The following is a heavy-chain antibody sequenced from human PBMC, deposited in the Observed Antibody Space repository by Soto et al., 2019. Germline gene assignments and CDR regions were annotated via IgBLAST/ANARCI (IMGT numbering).Heavy chain of an antibody. CDR3: ASRYLEHCSIDWCSSPYDW. CDR2: IKQDGSEK. V-gene: IGHV3-7*05. CDR1: GLTFSSYW. D-gene: IGHD3-9*01. Sequence: EVQLLESGGGLVQTWGSLRLSCAASGLTFSSYWMSWVRQAPVKGLEWVATIKQDGSEKSYVDSVKGRFTISRDNTRKTLCLQMNSLRDEDPAFYYCASRYLEHCSIDWCSSPYDWWGQSALVTVSS. J-gene: IGHJ4*02.